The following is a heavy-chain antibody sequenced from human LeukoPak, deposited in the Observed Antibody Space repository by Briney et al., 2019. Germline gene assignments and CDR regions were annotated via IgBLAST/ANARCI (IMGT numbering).Heavy chain of an antibody. Sequence: GGSLRLSCAASGFTFSSYEMNWVRQAPGKGLEGVSYISSSGSTIYYADSVKGRFTISRDNGKNSLYLQMNSLRAEDTAVYYCAQSSRFRGWMIDYWGQGTLVTVSS. CDR2: ISSSGSTI. V-gene: IGHV3-48*03. CDR3: AQSSRFRGWMIDY. J-gene: IGHJ4*02. D-gene: IGHD3-22*01. CDR1: GFTFSSYE.